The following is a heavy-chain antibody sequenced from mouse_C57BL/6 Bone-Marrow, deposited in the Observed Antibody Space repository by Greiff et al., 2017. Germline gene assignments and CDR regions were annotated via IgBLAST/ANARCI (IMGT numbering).Heavy chain of an antibody. CDR1: GYTFTSYW. CDR2: IYPGSGST. V-gene: IGHV1-55*01. CDR3: ARRGYDYDPYFDV. J-gene: IGHJ1*03. D-gene: IGHD2-4*01. Sequence: VQLQQPGAELVKPGASVKMSCKASGYTFTSYWITWVKQRPGQGLEWIGDIYPGSGSTNYNEKFKSKATLTVDTSSSTAYMQLSSLTSEASAVYYGARRGYDYDPYFDVWGTGTTVTVSS.